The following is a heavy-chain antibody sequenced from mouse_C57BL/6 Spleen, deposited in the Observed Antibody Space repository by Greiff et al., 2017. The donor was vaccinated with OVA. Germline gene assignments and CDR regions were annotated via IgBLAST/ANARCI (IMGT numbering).Heavy chain of an antibody. D-gene: IGHD2-10*01. V-gene: IGHV3-6*01. CDR1: GYSLTSASY. CDR3: ARAYNYGDY. J-gene: IGHJ2*01. Sequence: EVQLQQPGPGLVKPSHSLSLTCPVTGYSLTSASYWNCIRPFPGNQLECMGYITHAGRTNYHPSLTNRISITRDTSKNQFFLKLNSVTTEDTATYYCARAYNYGDYWGQGTTLTVAS. CDR2: ITHAGRT.